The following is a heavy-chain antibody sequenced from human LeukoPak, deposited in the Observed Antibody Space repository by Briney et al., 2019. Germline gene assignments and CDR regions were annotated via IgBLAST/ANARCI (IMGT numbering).Heavy chain of an antibody. V-gene: IGHV4-4*07. Sequence: PSETLSLTCTVSGGSISSYYWSWIRQPAGKGLEWIGRIYTSGTTHYNPSLKSRVTISVDTSKKQFSLKLSSVTAADTAVYYCARLSGYDWESSYDYWGQGTLVTVSS. J-gene: IGHJ4*02. D-gene: IGHD5-12*01. CDR2: IYTSGTT. CDR1: GGSISSYY. CDR3: ARLSGYDWESSYDY.